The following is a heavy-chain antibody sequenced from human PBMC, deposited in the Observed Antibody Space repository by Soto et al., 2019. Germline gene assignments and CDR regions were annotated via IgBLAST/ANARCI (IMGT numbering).Heavy chain of an antibody. CDR3: AKDPGFWRGYYPDC. V-gene: IGHV3-30*18. CDR2: ISYDENHR. D-gene: IGHD3-3*01. CDR1: GFTFNNNG. J-gene: IGHJ4*02. Sequence: GESLKISCAYSGFTFNNNGIHWVRQAPGKGLEWVAVISYDENHRYYADSVKGRFTISRDTSKNTLYLQMNSLRAEDTAVYYCAKDPGFWRGYYPDCWGQGTLVTVSS.